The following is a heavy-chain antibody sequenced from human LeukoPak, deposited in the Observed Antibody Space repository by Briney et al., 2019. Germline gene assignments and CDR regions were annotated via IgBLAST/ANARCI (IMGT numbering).Heavy chain of an antibody. D-gene: IGHD6-13*01. J-gene: IGHJ4*02. V-gene: IGHV4-34*01. CDR3: ASGIAAAGMVGDY. Sequence: PSETLSLTCAVYGGSFSGYYWSWIRQPPGKGLEWIGEINHSGSTNYNPSLKSRVTISVDTSKNQFSLKLSSVTAADTAVYYCASGIAAAGMVGDYWGQGTLVTVSS. CDR2: INHSGST. CDR1: GGSFSGYY.